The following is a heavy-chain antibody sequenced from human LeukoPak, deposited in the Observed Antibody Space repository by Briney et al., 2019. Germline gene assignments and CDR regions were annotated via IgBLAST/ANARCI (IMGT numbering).Heavy chain of an antibody. Sequence: GGSLRLSCAASGFTFSSYSINWVRQAPGKGLEWVSFITGSSSSIFYADSVKGRFTISRDDSKNTLYLQMNSLRAEDTAVYYCAKDLGRYRNNYFDYWGQGTLVTVSS. D-gene: IGHD1-26*01. CDR3: AKDLGRYRNNYFDY. V-gene: IGHV3-48*01. CDR2: ITGSSSSI. J-gene: IGHJ4*02. CDR1: GFTFSSYS.